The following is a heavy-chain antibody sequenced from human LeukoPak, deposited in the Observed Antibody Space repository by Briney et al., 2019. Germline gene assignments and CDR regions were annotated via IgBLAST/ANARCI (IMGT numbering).Heavy chain of an antibody. CDR3: ARGNSGYDPGWFDP. CDR1: GGSISSGGYS. CDR2: IYHSGST. Sequence: SETLSLTCAVSGGSISSGGYSWSWIRQPPGKGLEWIGYIYHSGSTYYNPSLKSRVTISVDRSKNQFSLKLSSVTAADTAVYYCARGNSGYDPGWFDPWGQGTLVTVSS. J-gene: IGHJ5*02. V-gene: IGHV4-30-2*01. D-gene: IGHD5-12*01.